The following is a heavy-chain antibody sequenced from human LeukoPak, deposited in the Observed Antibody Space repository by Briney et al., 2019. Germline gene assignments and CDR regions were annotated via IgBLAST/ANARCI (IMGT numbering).Heavy chain of an antibody. J-gene: IGHJ4*02. V-gene: IGHV3-21*01. CDR1: GFTFSSYS. Sequence: GGSLRPSCAAAGFTFSSYSMNWGRQAPGNGLEWVSSIRSSSSYIYYADSVKGRFTISRDTAKNSLYPQMNSLRAEDTAVYYCARERGSHKGTSDYWGQGTLVTVSS. D-gene: IGHD3-16*01. CDR3: ARERGSHKGTSDY. CDR2: IRSSSSYI.